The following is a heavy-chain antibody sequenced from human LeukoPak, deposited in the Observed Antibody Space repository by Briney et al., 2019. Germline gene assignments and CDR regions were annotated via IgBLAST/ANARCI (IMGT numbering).Heavy chain of an antibody. CDR1: GYTFTSYG. J-gene: IGHJ3*02. CDR2: FGAYNGNT. CDR3: ARDWNWGSSDAFDI. Sequence: GASVKVSCKASGYTFTSYGISWVRQAPGQGLEWMGWFGAYNGNTNYAQKLQGRVTMTTDTSTSTAYMELRSLRSEDTAVYYCARDWNWGSSDAFDIWGQGTMVTVSS. D-gene: IGHD7-27*01. V-gene: IGHV1-18*01.